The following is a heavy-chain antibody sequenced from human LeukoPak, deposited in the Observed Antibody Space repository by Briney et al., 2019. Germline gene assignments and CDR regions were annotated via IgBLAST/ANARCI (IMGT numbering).Heavy chain of an antibody. D-gene: IGHD3-10*01. V-gene: IGHV3-30*04. CDR1: GFTFSSYA. Sequence: PGGSLRLSCAASGFTFSSYAMHWVRQAPGKGLEWVAVISYDGSNKYYADSVKGRFTISRDNAKNSLYLQMNSLRAEDTAVYYCARDLPRAHYRSFDYWGQGTLVTVSS. CDR3: ARDLPRAHYRSFDY. J-gene: IGHJ4*02. CDR2: ISYDGSNK.